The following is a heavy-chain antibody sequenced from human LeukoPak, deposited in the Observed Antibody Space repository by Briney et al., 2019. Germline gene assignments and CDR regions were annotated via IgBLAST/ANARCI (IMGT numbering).Heavy chain of an antibody. Sequence: ASVKVSRKASGYTFTGYYMHWVRQAPGQGLEWMGWINPNSGGTNYAQKFQGRVAMTRDTSTSTVYMELSSLRSEDTAIYYCARDCSSTRCQGPVFDNWGQGTLVTVSS. J-gene: IGHJ4*02. CDR3: ARDCSSTRCQGPVFDN. V-gene: IGHV1-2*02. D-gene: IGHD2-2*01. CDR1: GYTFTGYY. CDR2: INPNSGGT.